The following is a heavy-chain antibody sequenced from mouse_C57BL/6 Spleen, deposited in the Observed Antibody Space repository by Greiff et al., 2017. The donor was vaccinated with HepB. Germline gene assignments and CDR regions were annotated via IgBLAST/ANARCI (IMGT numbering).Heavy chain of an antibody. J-gene: IGHJ1*03. CDR1: GYTFTDYN. D-gene: IGHD1-1*01. V-gene: IGHV1-22*01. Sequence: EVQLQQSGPELVKPGASVKMSCKASGYTFTDYNMHWVKQSHGKSLEWIGYINPNNGGTSYNQKFKGKATLTVNKSSSTAYMELRSLTSEESAVYYWSRDWDYGSSYWYFDVWGTGTTVTVSS. CDR3: SRDWDYGSSYWYFDV. CDR2: INPNNGGT.